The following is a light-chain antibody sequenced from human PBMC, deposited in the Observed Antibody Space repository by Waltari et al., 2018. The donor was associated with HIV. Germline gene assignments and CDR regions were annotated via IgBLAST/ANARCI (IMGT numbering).Light chain of an antibody. CDR1: SSNIGNNY. CDR2: RTN. Sequence: QSVLTQPPSASGTPGQRVTISCSGSSSNIGNNYVYCYQQLPGTAPKLLIYRTNQRPSGVPDRFSGSKSGTSASLAISGLRSEDEADYHCAAWDDSLSGPVFGGGTKLTVL. CDR3: AAWDDSLSGPV. V-gene: IGLV1-47*01. J-gene: IGLJ3*02.